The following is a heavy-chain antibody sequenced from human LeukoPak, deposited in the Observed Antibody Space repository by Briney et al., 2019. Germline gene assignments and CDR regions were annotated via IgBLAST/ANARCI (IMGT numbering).Heavy chain of an antibody. Sequence: GGPLRLSCAASGFTFSSYAMSWVRQAPGKGLEWVSAFSGSGGSTYYADSVKGRFTISRDNSKNTLFLQMNSLRAEDAAVYYCAKTGSSRFDYWGQGTLVTVSS. CDR3: AKTGSSRFDY. CDR1: GFTFSSYA. V-gene: IGHV3-23*01. D-gene: IGHD1-26*01. CDR2: FSGSGGST. J-gene: IGHJ4*02.